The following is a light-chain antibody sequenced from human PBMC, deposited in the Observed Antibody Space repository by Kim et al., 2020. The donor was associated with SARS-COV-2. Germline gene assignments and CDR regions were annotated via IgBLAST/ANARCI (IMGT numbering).Light chain of an antibody. Sequence: SYELTQPPSVSVSPGQTASITCSGDKLGDKYACWYQQKPGQSPVLVIYQDSKRPSGIPERFSGSNSGNTATLTISGTQAMDEADYYCQAWDSITGVFGGGTQPTVL. CDR2: QDS. V-gene: IGLV3-1*01. CDR1: KLGDKY. CDR3: QAWDSITGV. J-gene: IGLJ3*02.